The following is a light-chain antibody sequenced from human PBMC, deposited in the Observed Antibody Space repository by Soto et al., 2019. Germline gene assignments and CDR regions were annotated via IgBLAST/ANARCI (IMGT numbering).Light chain of an antibody. CDR3: LQCNRSPWT. CDR1: QGIRNY. Sequence: DIQIARSPAAVCASLGDRVTITSRASQGIRNYLVWFQQSPGKASKRLISSAYSLQSGVPSRFSGSGSRTEFTFTINNVQPEDFATYYCLQCNRSPWTFGQGTK. CDR2: SAY. V-gene: IGKV1-17*03. J-gene: IGKJ1*01.